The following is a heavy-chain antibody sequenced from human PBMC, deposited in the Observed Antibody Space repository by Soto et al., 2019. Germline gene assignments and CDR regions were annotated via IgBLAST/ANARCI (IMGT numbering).Heavy chain of an antibody. D-gene: IGHD3-16*01. J-gene: IGHJ4*02. V-gene: IGHV3-9*01. CDR1: GFTFDDYA. Sequence: GGSLRLSCAASGFTFDDYAMHWVRQAPGKGLEWVSGISWNSGSIGYADSVKGRFTISRDNAKNSLYLQMNSLRAEDTAFYYGAKDIERGDPGCFDYWGQGTLVTVSS. CDR2: ISWNSGSI. CDR3: AKDIERGDPGCFDY.